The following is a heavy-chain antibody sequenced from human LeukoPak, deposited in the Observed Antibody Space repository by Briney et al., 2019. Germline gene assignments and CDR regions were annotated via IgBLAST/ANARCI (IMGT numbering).Heavy chain of an antibody. Sequence: GGSLRLSCAASGFTFSSYAMSWVRQAPGKGLEWVSGISGSGGSTYYADSAKGRFTISRDNSKNTLFLQMNSLRPDDTAVYYCAKRGHYSINWYHYFDYWGQGTLVTVSS. D-gene: IGHD6-13*01. J-gene: IGHJ4*02. CDR1: GFTFSSYA. CDR2: ISGSGGST. CDR3: AKRGHYSINWYHYFDY. V-gene: IGHV3-23*01.